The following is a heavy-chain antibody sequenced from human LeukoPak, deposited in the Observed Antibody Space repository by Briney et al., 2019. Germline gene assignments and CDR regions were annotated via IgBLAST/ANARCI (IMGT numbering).Heavy chain of an antibody. V-gene: IGHV4-34*01. CDR2: INHSGST. CDR3: ARGGSSFRYYYYGMDV. J-gene: IGHJ6*02. Sequence: PSETLSLTCAVCGGSFSGYYWSWIRQPPGKGLEWIGEINHSGSTNYNPSLKSRVTISVDTSKNQFSLKLSSVTAADTAVYYCARGGSSFRYYYYGMDVWGQGTTVTVSS. D-gene: IGHD6-6*01. CDR1: GGSFSGYY.